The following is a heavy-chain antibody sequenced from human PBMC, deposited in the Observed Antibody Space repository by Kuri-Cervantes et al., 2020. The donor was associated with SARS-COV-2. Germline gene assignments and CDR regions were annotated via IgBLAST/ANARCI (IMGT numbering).Heavy chain of an antibody. CDR3: AKDWGYCSSTSCYDNWFDP. V-gene: IGHV3-23*01. CDR1: GFTFSSYA. D-gene: IGHD2-2*01. CDR2: ISGSGGST. Sequence: GESLKISCAASGFTFSSYAMSWVRQAPGKGLEWVSAISGSGGSTYYADSVKGRFTISRDNSKNTLYLQMNSLRAEDTAVYCCAKDWGYCSSTSCYDNWFDPWGQGTLVTVSS. J-gene: IGHJ5*02.